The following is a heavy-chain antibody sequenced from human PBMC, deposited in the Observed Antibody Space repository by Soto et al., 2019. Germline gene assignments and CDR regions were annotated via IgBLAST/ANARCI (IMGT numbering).Heavy chain of an antibody. D-gene: IGHD2-21*02. CDR1: GGTFSGYA. V-gene: IGHV1-69*01. CDR2: IIPIFGTT. Sequence: QVQLVQSGAEVKKPGSSVKVSCKASGGTFSGYAISWVRQAPGQGLEWMGGIIPIFGTTSCSQKFQGRLTIAADESTSTAYMQLSSLRSEDTAVYYCARDAKGVTTPFDYWGQGTLVTVSS. CDR3: ARDAKGVTTPFDY. J-gene: IGHJ4*02.